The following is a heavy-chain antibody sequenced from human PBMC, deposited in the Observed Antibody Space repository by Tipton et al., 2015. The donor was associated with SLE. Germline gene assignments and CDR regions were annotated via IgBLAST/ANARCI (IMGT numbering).Heavy chain of an antibody. CDR2: VYYSGST. V-gene: IGHV4-39*07. Sequence: TLSLTCTVSGGSISSTGYYWGWIRQPPGKGLEWIGNVYYSGSTFYNPSLKSRVTVSVDTSENQFSLHLSSVTAADTAVYYCARDKMDFWSNWFDPWGQGTLVTVSS. CDR3: ARDKMDFWSNWFDP. J-gene: IGHJ5*02. D-gene: IGHD3-3*01. CDR1: GGSISSTGYY.